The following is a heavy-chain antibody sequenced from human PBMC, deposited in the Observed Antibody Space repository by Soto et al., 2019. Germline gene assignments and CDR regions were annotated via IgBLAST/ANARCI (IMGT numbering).Heavy chain of an antibody. CDR2: ISHDGSNK. V-gene: IGHV3-30-3*01. CDR3: AREPTIAEVGTPRRYFDY. D-gene: IGHD6-13*01. CDR1: RFTFSTYA. Sequence: QVQLVESGGGVVQFGRSLRLSCAASRFTFSTYAMYWVRQAPGKGLEWVAVISHDGSNKYSADSVKGRFTISRDNSKNTLYLQMDSLRTEDTAVYYCAREPTIAEVGTPRRYFDYWGQGTLVTVSS. J-gene: IGHJ4*02.